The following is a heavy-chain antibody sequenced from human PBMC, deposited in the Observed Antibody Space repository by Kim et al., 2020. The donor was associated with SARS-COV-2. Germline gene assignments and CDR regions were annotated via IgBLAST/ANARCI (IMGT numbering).Heavy chain of an antibody. Sequence: SETLSLTCTVSGYSISSGYYWGWIRQPPGKGLEWIGSIYHSGSTYYNPSLKSRVTISVDTSKNQFSLKLSSVTAADTAVYYCARDGITMIVGGDAFDIWGQGTMVTVSS. D-gene: IGHD3-22*01. J-gene: IGHJ3*02. CDR2: IYHSGST. CDR3: ARDGITMIVGGDAFDI. CDR1: GYSISSGYY. V-gene: IGHV4-38-2*02.